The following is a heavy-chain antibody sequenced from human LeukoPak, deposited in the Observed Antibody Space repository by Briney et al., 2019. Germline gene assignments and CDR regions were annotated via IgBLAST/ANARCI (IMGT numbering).Heavy chain of an antibody. CDR2: ISSSGSTI. J-gene: IGHJ4*02. CDR1: GFTFSSYE. V-gene: IGHV3-48*03. Sequence: PGGSLRLSCAASGFTFSSYEMNWVRQAPGKGLEWVSYISSSGSTIYYADSVKGRFTISRDNAKNSLYLQMNSLRAEDTAVYYCARKADYYGSGGPTDYWGQGTLVTVSS. D-gene: IGHD3-10*01. CDR3: ARKADYYGSGGPTDY.